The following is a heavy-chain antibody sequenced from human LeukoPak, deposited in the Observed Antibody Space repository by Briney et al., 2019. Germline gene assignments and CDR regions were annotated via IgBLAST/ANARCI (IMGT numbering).Heavy chain of an antibody. J-gene: IGHJ4*02. Sequence: PSETLSLTCTVSGGSISSYYWSWIRQPPGKGLEWIGYIYYSGSTNYNPSLKSRVTISVDTSKNQFSLKLSSVTAADTAVYYCARFTARARENDYWGQGILVTVSS. D-gene: IGHD6-6*01. CDR3: ARFTARARENDY. CDR2: IYYSGST. CDR1: GGSISSYY. V-gene: IGHV4-59*01.